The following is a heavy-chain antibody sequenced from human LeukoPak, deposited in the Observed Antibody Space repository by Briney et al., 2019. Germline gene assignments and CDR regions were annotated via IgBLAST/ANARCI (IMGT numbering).Heavy chain of an antibody. V-gene: IGHV3-74*01. Sequence: GGSLRLXCAASGFTFSSYWMHWVRQAPGKVLVWVSRVNSDGSSTSYADSVKGRFTISRDNAKNTLYLQMNSLRAEDTAVYYCASLAFGGGDYWGQGTLVTVSS. CDR1: GFTFSSYW. D-gene: IGHD3-16*01. CDR3: ASLAFGGGDY. CDR2: VNSDGSST. J-gene: IGHJ4*02.